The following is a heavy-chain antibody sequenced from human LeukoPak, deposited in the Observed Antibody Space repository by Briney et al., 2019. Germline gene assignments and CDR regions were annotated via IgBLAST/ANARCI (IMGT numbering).Heavy chain of an antibody. CDR1: GGSISSYY. CDR2: IYTSGST. J-gene: IGHJ4*02. Sequence: KPSETLSLTCTVSGGSISSYYWSWIRQPAGKGLEWIGRIYTSGSTNYNPSLKSRVTMSVDTSKNQFSLKLSSVTAADTAVYYCARDHCTNGVCYESRVYFDYWGQGTLVTVSS. D-gene: IGHD2-8*01. V-gene: IGHV4-4*07. CDR3: ARDHCTNGVCYESRVYFDY.